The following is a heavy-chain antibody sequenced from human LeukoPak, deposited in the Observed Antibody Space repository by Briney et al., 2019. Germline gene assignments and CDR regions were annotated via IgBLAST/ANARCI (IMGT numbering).Heavy chain of an antibody. J-gene: IGHJ4*02. CDR2: INPGGTET. V-gene: IGHV3-7*01. CDR1: GFSLSTYW. Sequence: GGSLRLSCAASGFSLSTYWVTWVRQAPGTGGEWAANINPGGTETYYVEPVKGRFTISRDNAKNLVYLQMNSLRAEDSAVYHCGRFGYVAGVDLWGQGTLVTVSS. D-gene: IGHD6-19*01. CDR3: GRFGYVAGVDL.